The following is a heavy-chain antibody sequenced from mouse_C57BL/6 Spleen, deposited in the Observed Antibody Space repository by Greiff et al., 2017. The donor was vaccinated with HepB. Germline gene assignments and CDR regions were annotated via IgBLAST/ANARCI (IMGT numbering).Heavy chain of an antibody. V-gene: IGHV14-1*01. CDR1: GFNIKDYY. J-gene: IGHJ4*01. Sequence: EVQLQQSGAELVRPGASVKLSCTASGFNIKDYYMHWVKQRPEQGLEWIGRIDPEDGDTEYAPKFQGKATMTADTSSNTAYLQLSSLTSEDTAVYYCTTLGITTVVAEMDYRGQGTSVTVSS. CDR3: TTLGITTVVAEMDY. CDR2: IDPEDGDT. D-gene: IGHD1-1*01.